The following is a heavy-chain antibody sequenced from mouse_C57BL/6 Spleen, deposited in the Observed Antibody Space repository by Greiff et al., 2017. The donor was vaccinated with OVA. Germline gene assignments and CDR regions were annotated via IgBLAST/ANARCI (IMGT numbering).Heavy chain of an antibody. D-gene: IGHD1-1*01. CDR3: ARRGSSYGYFDV. CDR2: ICTGGGT. V-gene: IGHV2-9-1*01. Sequence: QVQLQEPGPGLVAPSPSLSITCTASGFSFTSYAISWVRQPPGKGLEWLGDICTGGGTTYYSAIKSRLSISKVDSKCQVFLKMISLQTDDTAGYYWARRGSSYGYFDVWGTGTTVTVSS. CDR1: GFSFTSYA. J-gene: IGHJ1*03.